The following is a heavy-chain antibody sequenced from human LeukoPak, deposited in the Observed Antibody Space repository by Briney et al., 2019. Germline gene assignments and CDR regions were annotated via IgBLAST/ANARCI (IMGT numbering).Heavy chain of an antibody. D-gene: IGHD4-23*01. Sequence: PGGSLRLSCAASGFTFSSYGMHWVRQAPGKGLEWVAVISYDGSNKYYADSVKGRFTISRDNSKNTLYLQMNSLRAEDTAVYYCAKVHPEIEDYGGNSVPYFDYWGQGTLVTVSS. J-gene: IGHJ4*02. CDR3: AKVHPEIEDYGGNSVPYFDY. CDR2: ISYDGSNK. V-gene: IGHV3-30*18. CDR1: GFTFSSYG.